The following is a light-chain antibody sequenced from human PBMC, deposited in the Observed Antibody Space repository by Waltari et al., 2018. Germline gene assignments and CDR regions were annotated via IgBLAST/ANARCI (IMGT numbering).Light chain of an antibody. CDR3: QQYHKWPPLT. CDR2: RAS. J-gene: IGKJ4*01. Sequence: EIEMTQSPAPLSVSPGERATLSCRASQSVGGNLAWYQQKPGQAPRLLIHRASTRATGVPARFSGSVSGTEFTLTISSLQSEDFAVYYCQQYHKWPPLTFGGGTKVEIK. V-gene: IGKV3-15*01. CDR1: QSVGGN.